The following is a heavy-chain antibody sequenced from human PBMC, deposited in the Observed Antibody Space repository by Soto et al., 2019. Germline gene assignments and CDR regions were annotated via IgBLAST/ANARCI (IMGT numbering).Heavy chain of an antibody. V-gene: IGHV4-4*02. CDR3: ARFSYDISTGYPNWFDP. J-gene: IGHJ5*02. CDR2: IYHSGST. D-gene: IGHD3-9*01. CDR1: SGSICSSNW. Sequence: PSETLSLTCAVSSGSICSSNWWSWVRQPPGKGLEWIGEIYHSGSTNYNPSLKSRVTISVDKSKNQFSLKLSSVTAADTAVYYCARFSYDISTGYPNWFDPWGQGTLVTVSS.